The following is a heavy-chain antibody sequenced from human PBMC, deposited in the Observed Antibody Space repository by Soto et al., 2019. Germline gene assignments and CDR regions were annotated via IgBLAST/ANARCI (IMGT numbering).Heavy chain of an antibody. CDR3: ARGGGVGVAGSAAFDM. CDR2: INPATGAA. Sequence: QLHLVQSGAVVKKPGASVTVSCSASGYPVTAYYMHWVRQAPGRGLEWMGGINPATGAAKYTQTFPGRVTMTRDTSTRTVLMELRGLTSEDTAVFYCARGGGVGVAGSAAFDMWGQGTLVTVSS. D-gene: IGHD3-3*01. CDR1: GYPVTAYY. V-gene: IGHV1-2*02. J-gene: IGHJ3*02.